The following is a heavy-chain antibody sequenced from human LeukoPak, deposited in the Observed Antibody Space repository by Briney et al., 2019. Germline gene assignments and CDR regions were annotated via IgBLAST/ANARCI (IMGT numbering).Heavy chain of an antibody. V-gene: IGHV3-30*18. CDR3: AKESTVTPGNVNWFDP. CDR1: GFTFSSHD. Sequence: GGSLRLSCAASGFTFSSHDMHWVRQAPGKGLEWVAIISYDGGKKDYADSVKGRFTISRDDSKNTLYLRMKSLRGEDTAIYFCAKESTVTPGNVNWFDPWGQGTLVTVSS. CDR2: ISYDGGKK. D-gene: IGHD4-17*01. J-gene: IGHJ5*02.